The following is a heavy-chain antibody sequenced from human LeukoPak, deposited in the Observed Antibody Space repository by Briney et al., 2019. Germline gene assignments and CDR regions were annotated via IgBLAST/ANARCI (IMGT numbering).Heavy chain of an antibody. Sequence: ASVKVSCKASGYTFTGYYMHWVRQAPGQGLEWMGWINPNSGGTNYAQKFQGRVTMTRDTSISTAYMELSRLRSDDTAVYYCARGQVRGVTLAPLDYWGQGTLVTVPS. CDR1: GYTFTGYY. V-gene: IGHV1-2*02. D-gene: IGHD3-10*01. CDR3: ARGQVRGVTLAPLDY. J-gene: IGHJ4*02. CDR2: INPNSGGT.